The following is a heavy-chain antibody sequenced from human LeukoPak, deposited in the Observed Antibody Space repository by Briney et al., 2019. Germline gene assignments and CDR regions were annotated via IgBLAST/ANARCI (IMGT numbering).Heavy chain of an antibody. CDR2: ISSSGSTI. J-gene: IGHJ5*02. Sequence: GGSLRLSCVASGFTFSSYEMNWVRQAPGKGLEWVSYISSSGSTIYYADSVKGRFTISRDNSKNTLYLQMGSLRAEDMAVYYCARTAWFDPWGQGTLVTVSS. V-gene: IGHV3-48*03. CDR1: GFTFSSYE. CDR3: ARTAWFDP.